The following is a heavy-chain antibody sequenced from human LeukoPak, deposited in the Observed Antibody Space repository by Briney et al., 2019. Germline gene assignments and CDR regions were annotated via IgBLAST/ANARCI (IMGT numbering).Heavy chain of an antibody. J-gene: IGHJ4*02. CDR1: AGSLSSYY. CDR2: IYYSGST. D-gene: IGHD4-17*01. V-gene: IGHV4-59*01. Sequence: KTAETLTLTCTVSAGSLSSYYWTWIRQPPGKGLEWIGYIYYSGSTNYNPSLKSRVTISLDTSKSQFSLKLSSVTAADTAVYYCARDRVYGDEHQFDYWGQGTLVPSSS. CDR3: ARDRVYGDEHQFDY.